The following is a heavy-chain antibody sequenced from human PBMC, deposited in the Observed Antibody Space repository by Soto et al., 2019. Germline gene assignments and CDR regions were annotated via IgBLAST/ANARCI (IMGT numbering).Heavy chain of an antibody. D-gene: IGHD6-19*01. CDR2: ISGRGGST. Sequence: EVQLLESGGGLVQPGGSLRLSCAASGFTFSSYAMSWVRQAPGKGLEWVSVISGRGGSTYYADSVKGRFTISSDNSKNPLSLQMNSLRAEDTAVYYCAKDQQWLAGFDYWGQGTLVTVSS. CDR3: AKDQQWLAGFDY. V-gene: IGHV3-23*01. CDR1: GFTFSSYA. J-gene: IGHJ4*02.